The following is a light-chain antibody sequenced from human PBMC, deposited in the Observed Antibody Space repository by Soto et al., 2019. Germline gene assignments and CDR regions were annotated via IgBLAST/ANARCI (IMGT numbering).Light chain of an antibody. CDR2: GAS. Sequence: EIVLTQSPGTLSLSPGERATLSCRASQSVSSNYLAWYQQKPGQAPRLLIYGASSGATGIPDRFSGSGSGTDLTLTISRLEPEDFAVYYCQQYGSSFTFGPGTKVEIK. CDR3: QQYGSSFT. J-gene: IGKJ3*01. V-gene: IGKV3-20*01. CDR1: QSVSSNY.